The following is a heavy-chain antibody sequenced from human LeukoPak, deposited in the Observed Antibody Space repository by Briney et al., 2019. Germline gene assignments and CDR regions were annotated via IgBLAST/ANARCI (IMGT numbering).Heavy chain of an antibody. CDR3: ASCYYDSSGYSHSHWFDP. D-gene: IGHD3-22*01. Sequence: SETLSLTCAVYGGSFSGYYWSWIRQPPGKGLEWIGKINHSGSTNYNPSLKSRVTISVDTSKNQFSLKLSSVTAADTAVYYCASCYYDSSGYSHSHWFDPWGQGTLVTVSS. CDR1: GGSFSGYY. J-gene: IGHJ5*02. V-gene: IGHV4-34*01. CDR2: INHSGST.